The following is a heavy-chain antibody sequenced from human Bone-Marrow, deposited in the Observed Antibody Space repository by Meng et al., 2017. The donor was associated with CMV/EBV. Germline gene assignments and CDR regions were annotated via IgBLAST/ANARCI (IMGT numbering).Heavy chain of an antibody. CDR3: AKDSTYSA. J-gene: IGHJ5*02. D-gene: IGHD6-13*01. CDR1: GFTFSDYY. V-gene: IGHV3-23*03. CDR2: IYAGGRSA. Sequence: GESLKISCAASGFTFSDYYMSWIRQAPGKGLEWVAVIYAGGRSAYYADSVKGRFTIFRDSSKNTVYLEMNSLRAEDTALYYCAKDSTYSAWGQGTLVTVSS.